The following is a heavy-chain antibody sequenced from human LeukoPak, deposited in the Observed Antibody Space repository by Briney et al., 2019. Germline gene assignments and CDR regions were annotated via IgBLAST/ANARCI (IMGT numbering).Heavy chain of an antibody. J-gene: IGHJ4*02. CDR1: GYTFNKYG. CDR2: ISAYGGNT. CDR3: ARAGQWELLDFPELFDF. Sequence: ASVKVSCKASGYTFNKYGLSWVRQAPGQGLEWMGWISAYGGNTNFAQKFRGRVALTTDTSTNTAYMELRSLTSDDTAIYYCARAGQWELLDFPELFDFWPRGPRVTVSS. V-gene: IGHV1-18*01. D-gene: IGHD1-26*01.